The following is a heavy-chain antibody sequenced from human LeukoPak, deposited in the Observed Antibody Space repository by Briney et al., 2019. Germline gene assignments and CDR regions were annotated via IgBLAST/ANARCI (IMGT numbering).Heavy chain of an antibody. V-gene: IGHV1-69*13. CDR1: GGTFSSYA. CDR2: IIPIFGTA. D-gene: IGHD3-10*01. CDR3: ARTAEYYGSGSYYINWFDP. J-gene: IGHJ5*02. Sequence: SVKVSCKASGGTFSSYAISWVRQAPGQGLEWMGGIIPIFGTANYAQKFQGRVTITADESTSTAYMELSSLRSEDTAVYYCARTAEYYGSGSYYINWFDPWGQGTLVTVSS.